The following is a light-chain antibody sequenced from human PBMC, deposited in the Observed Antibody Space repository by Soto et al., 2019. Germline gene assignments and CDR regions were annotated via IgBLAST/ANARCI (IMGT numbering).Light chain of an antibody. Sequence: QSALTQPASVSGSPGQSITIPCTGTSSDVGSYNLVSWYQHHPGKAPRLMIYEVIKRPSGVSNRFSGSKSGNTASLTISGLQAEDEADYYCCSYAGSSTFVVFGGGTKLTVL. V-gene: IGLV2-23*02. J-gene: IGLJ2*01. CDR2: EVI. CDR1: SSDVGSYNL. CDR3: CSYAGSSTFVV.